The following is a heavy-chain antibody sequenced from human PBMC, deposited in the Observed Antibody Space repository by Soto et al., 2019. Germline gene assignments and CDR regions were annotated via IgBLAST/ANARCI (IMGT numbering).Heavy chain of an antibody. J-gene: IGHJ4*02. V-gene: IGHV4-4*02. D-gene: IGHD3-22*01. Sequence: QVQLQESGPGLVKPSGTLSLTCAVSGGSISTSQWWSWFRQPPGKGLEWIGEIYHSGSSNYNASLKSRVTISVDKSKNQFSLKLSSVTAADTAVYYCASKTYESKGTFDYWGQGTLVTVSS. CDR2: IYHSGSS. CDR1: GGSISTSQW. CDR3: ASKTYESKGTFDY.